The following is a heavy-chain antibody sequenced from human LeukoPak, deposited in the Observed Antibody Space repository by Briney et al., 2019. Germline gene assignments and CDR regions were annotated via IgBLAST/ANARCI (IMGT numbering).Heavy chain of an antibody. CDR1: GFTLDDYA. Sequence: QPGGSLRLSCAASGFTLDDYAMHWVRQAPGKGLEWVSGISWNSGSIGYADSVKGRFTISRDNAKNSLYLQMNSLRAEDTALYYCARAALRNEYSSSSLTYYFDYWGQGTLVTVSS. V-gene: IGHV3-9*01. CDR3: ARAALRNEYSSSSLTYYFDY. D-gene: IGHD6-6*01. CDR2: ISWNSGSI. J-gene: IGHJ4*02.